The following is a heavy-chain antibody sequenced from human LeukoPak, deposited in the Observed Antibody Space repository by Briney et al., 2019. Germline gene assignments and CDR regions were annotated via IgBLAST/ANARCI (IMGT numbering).Heavy chain of an antibody. D-gene: IGHD6-19*01. Sequence: GGSLRLSCAASGFTFRSYWMHWVRQAPGKGLEWVSRVIRDGSFTNYADSVKGRFTISRDNAKNTLYLQMSSLSTEDTAVYYCAKTTTGYSSGRYPGWPVDYWGQGTLVSVSS. CDR2: VIRDGSFT. CDR3: AKTTTGYSSGRYPGWPVDY. J-gene: IGHJ4*02. CDR1: GFTFRSYW. V-gene: IGHV3-74*01.